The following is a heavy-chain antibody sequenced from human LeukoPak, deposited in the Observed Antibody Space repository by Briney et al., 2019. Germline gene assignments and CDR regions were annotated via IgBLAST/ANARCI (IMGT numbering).Heavy chain of an antibody. J-gene: IGHJ3*02. V-gene: IGHV3-23*01. Sequence: VSAISGSGGSTYYADSVKGRFTISRDNSKNTLYLQMNSLRAEDTAVYYCAKDPMTGDAFDIWGQGTMVTVSS. CDR2: ISGSGGST. CDR3: AKDPMTGDAFDI. D-gene: IGHD3-9*01.